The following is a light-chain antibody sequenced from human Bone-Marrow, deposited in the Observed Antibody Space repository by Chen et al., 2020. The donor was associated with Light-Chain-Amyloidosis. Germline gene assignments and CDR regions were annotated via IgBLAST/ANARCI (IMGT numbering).Light chain of an antibody. V-gene: IGKV3-15*01. CDR2: GAS. CDR3: QQYNNWVT. J-gene: IGKJ1*01. Sequence: DIVLTQSPATLSVSPGERATLSCRASQSVSINLAWYQQKPGQAPRLLIYGASTRATGIPARFSGSGSGTEFTRTISSLQSEDFAVYYCQQYNNWVTFGQGTKVEIK. CDR1: QSVSIN.